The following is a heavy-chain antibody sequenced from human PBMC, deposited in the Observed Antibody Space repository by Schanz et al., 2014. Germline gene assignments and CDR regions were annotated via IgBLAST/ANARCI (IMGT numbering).Heavy chain of an antibody. J-gene: IGHJ6*02. CDR3: ARARGWGAPYYYGMDA. Sequence: QVQLVESGGGVVQPGRSLRLSCAASGFTMITYAMHWVRQPPGKGLEWVAIITYDGSNTYHADSVKGRFTISRDNSKNTLYLQINSLRDEDTAVYYCARARGWGAPYYYGMDAWGQGTTVTVSS. CDR2: ITYDGSNT. CDR1: GFTMITYA. V-gene: IGHV3-30*14. D-gene: IGHD3-16*01.